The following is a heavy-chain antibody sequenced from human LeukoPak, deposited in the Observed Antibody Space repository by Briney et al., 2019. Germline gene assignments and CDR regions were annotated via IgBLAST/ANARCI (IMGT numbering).Heavy chain of an antibody. CDR2: MSGSGGST. Sequence: GGSLRLSCAASGFTFSSYPMSWVRQAPGKGLEWVSTMSGSGGSTHYADSVKGRFTISRDNSKSTVYLQMNSLRAEDTAVYYCANGYYDSSGYYSSLGYWGQGTLVTVSS. V-gene: IGHV3-23*01. D-gene: IGHD3-22*01. CDR1: GFTFSSYP. CDR3: ANGYYDSSGYYSSLGY. J-gene: IGHJ4*02.